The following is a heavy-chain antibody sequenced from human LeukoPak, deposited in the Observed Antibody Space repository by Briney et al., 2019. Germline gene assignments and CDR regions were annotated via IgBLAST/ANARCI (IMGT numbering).Heavy chain of an antibody. Sequence: GGSLRLSCAASGFTFSSYWMSWVRQAPGKGLEWVANIKQDGSEKYYVDSVKGRFTISRDNAKNSLYLQMNSLRAEDTAVYYCAREGYSSSSFNDYWRQGTLVTVSS. CDR3: AREGYSSSSFNDY. CDR1: GFTFSSYW. J-gene: IGHJ4*02. V-gene: IGHV3-7*01. CDR2: IKQDGSEK. D-gene: IGHD6-6*01.